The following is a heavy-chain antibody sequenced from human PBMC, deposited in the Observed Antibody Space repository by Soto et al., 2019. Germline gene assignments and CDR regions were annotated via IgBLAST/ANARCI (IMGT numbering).Heavy chain of an antibody. V-gene: IGHV4-31*03. CDR2: IYYSGST. Sequence: SETLSLTCTVSGGSISSGGYYWSWIRQHPGKGLEWIGYIYYSGSTYYNPSLKSRVTISVDTSKNQFSLKLSSVTAADTAVYYCASFDYSNLNWFDAWGQGTLVTVSS. CDR3: ASFDYSNLNWFDA. J-gene: IGHJ5*02. D-gene: IGHD4-4*01. CDR1: GGSISSGGYY.